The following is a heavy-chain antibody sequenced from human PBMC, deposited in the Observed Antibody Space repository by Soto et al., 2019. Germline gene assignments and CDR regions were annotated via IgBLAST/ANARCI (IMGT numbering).Heavy chain of an antibody. Sequence: ASVKVSCKASGYTFTGYYMHWARQAPGQGLEWMGWINPNSGGTNYAQKFQGWVTMTRDTSISTAYMELSRLRSDDTAVYYCARGFPIVVVPAATKLFDYWGQGTLVTVSS. J-gene: IGHJ4*02. CDR2: INPNSGGT. V-gene: IGHV1-2*04. CDR1: GYTFTGYY. CDR3: ARGFPIVVVPAATKLFDY. D-gene: IGHD2-2*01.